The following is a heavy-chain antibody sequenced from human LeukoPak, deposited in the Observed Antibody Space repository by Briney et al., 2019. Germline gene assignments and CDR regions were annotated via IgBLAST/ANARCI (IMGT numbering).Heavy chain of an antibody. V-gene: IGHV1-2*02. CDR3: ARDLIPAAVSDSYGMDV. Sequence: ASVKVSFKASGYTFTAYYLHWVRQAPGQGLEWMGRINPNSGGPNSAQKFQGRVTMTRDTPISTAYMELNGLRSGDTAIYYCARDLIPAAVSDSYGMDVWGLGTTVTVSS. CDR2: INPNSGGP. CDR1: GYTFTAYY. D-gene: IGHD2-2*01. J-gene: IGHJ6*02.